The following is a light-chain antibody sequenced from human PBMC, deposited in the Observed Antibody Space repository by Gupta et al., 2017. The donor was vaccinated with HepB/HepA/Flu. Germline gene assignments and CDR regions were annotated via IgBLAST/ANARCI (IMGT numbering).Light chain of an antibody. CDR2: RAS. Sequence: EVVLTQSPATLSLSPGERATLYCRESQSVNSYLAWYQQRPGQAPRLILYRASSRATDIRGRFIGSGSETDFTRPRTSIEAEDSDGHDCQPLGTFGQGTKVEIK. V-gene: IGKV3-11*01. CDR1: QSVNSY. CDR3: QPLGT. J-gene: IGKJ1*01.